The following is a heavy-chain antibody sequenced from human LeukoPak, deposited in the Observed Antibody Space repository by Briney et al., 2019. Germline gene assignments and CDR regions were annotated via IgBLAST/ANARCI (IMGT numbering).Heavy chain of an antibody. CDR2: INAGNGNT. D-gene: IGHD3-3*01. V-gene: IGHV1-3*01. J-gene: IGHJ4*02. CDR3: AREDYDFWSGEPYFDY. Sequence: ASVKVSCTASGYTFTSYAMHWVRQAPGQGLEWMGWINAGNGNTKYSQKFQGRVTITRDTSASTAYMELSSLRSEDTAVYYCAREDYDFWSGEPYFDYWGQGTLVTVSS. CDR1: GYTFTSYA.